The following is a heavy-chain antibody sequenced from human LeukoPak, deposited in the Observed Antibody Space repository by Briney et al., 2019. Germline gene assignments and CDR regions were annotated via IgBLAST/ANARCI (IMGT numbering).Heavy chain of an antibody. CDR3: AGDYRTSSNGWSSDP. V-gene: IGHV1-46*01. J-gene: IGHJ5*02. D-gene: IGHD6-19*01. Sequence: ASVRVSCKASGYTFISYYMHWVRPAPGQGREWMGIINPSDGSTNYAQKFQGRVTMTRDTSTRTVYMDLSSLTSEDTAVYYCAGDYRTSSNGWSSDPWGQGTLVTVSS. CDR1: GYTFISYY. CDR2: INPSDGST.